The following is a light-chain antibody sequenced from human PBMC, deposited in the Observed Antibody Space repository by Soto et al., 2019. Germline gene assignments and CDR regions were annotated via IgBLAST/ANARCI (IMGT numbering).Light chain of an antibody. CDR3: GSYTGGNTYV. J-gene: IGLJ1*01. Sequence: QSALTQPPSASGSPGQSVTISCTGTSSDVGGYNYVSWYQQPPGNAPKLMIFEVNRRPSGVPDRFSGSKSGNTASLTVSGLQAEDEADYYCGSYTGGNTYVFGAGTKVTVL. CDR1: SSDVGGYNY. V-gene: IGLV2-8*01. CDR2: EVN.